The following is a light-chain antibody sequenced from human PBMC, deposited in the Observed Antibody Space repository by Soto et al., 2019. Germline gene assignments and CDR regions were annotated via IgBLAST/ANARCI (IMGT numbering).Light chain of an antibody. CDR1: SSNIGSNH. CDR2: RTN. J-gene: IGLJ3*02. V-gene: IGLV1-47*01. CDR3: SAWDDSLGGPV. Sequence: QSVLTQPPSASGTPGQRVTVSCSGSSSNIGSNHVYWYMQLPGTAPKVLMYRTNNRPSAVPDRFSGATSGTSASLAISGLRSEDEADYYCSAWDDSLGGPVFSGGTKLTVL.